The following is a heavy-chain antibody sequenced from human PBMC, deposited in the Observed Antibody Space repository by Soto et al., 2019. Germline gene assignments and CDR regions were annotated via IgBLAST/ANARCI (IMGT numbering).Heavy chain of an antibody. CDR2: IYYSGST. Sequence: PSETLSLTCTVSGGSISSGGYYWIWIRQHTGKGLEWIGYIYYSGSTNYNPSLKSRVTISVDTSKNQFSLKLSSVTAADTAVYYCATTGYCDSSGYYFDYWGQGTLVTVSS. J-gene: IGHJ4*02. V-gene: IGHV4-61*08. D-gene: IGHD3-22*01. CDR3: ATTGYCDSSGYYFDY. CDR1: GGSISSGGYY.